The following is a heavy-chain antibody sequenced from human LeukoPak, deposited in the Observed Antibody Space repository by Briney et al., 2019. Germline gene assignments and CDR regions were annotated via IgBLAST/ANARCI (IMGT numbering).Heavy chain of an antibody. CDR2: IHHTGTT. CDR1: GGSISISHW. CDR3: ASSAYYSLDH. V-gene: IGHV4-4*02. D-gene: IGHD6-25*01. J-gene: IGHJ4*02. Sequence: SETLSLTCAVSGGSISISHWWWWVRPPPGEGLEWIGEIHHTGTTHYNPSLRSRGSISLDKAKNQFTLHLNSVSAADTAVYFCASSAYYSLDHWGQGVLVTVSS.